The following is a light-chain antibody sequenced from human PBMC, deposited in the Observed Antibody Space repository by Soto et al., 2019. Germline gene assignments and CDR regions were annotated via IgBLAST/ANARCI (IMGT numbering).Light chain of an antibody. Sequence: EIVLTQSPGTLSLSPGERATLSCRASQSVSSDYLAWYQRKPGQAPRLLIYGASSRATGIPDRFSGSGSGTDFILTISRLEPEDFAVYYCQQYGSSPQTFGQGTKVEIK. CDR1: QSVSSDY. J-gene: IGKJ1*01. CDR2: GAS. V-gene: IGKV3-20*01. CDR3: QQYGSSPQT.